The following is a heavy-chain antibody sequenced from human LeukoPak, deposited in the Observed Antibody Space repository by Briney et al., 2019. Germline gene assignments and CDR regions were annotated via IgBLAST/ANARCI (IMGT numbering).Heavy chain of an antibody. V-gene: IGHV1-69*13. Sequence: SVKVSCKASGGTFSSYAISWVRQAPGQGLEWMGGIIPIFGTANYAQKFQGRVTITADESTSTAYMELSRLRSDDTAVYYCARDNLIVGASFDYWGQGTLVTVSS. J-gene: IGHJ4*02. CDR2: IIPIFGTA. D-gene: IGHD1-26*01. CDR1: GGTFSSYA. CDR3: ARDNLIVGASFDY.